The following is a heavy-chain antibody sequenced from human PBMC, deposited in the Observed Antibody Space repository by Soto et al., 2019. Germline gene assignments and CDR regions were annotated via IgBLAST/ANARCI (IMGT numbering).Heavy chain of an antibody. J-gene: IGHJ5*02. Sequence: GASVKVSCKASGYTFTGYYMHWVRRAPGQGLEWMGWINPNSGGTNYAQKFQGRVTMTRDTSISTAYMELSRLRSDDTAVYYCAREEEYSSSLWWFDPWGQGTQVTVSS. D-gene: IGHD6-13*01. V-gene: IGHV1-2*02. CDR1: GYTFTGYY. CDR3: AREEEYSSSLWWFDP. CDR2: INPNSGGT.